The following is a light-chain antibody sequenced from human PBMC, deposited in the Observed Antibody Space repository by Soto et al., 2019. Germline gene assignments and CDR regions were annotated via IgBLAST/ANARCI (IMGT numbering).Light chain of an antibody. J-gene: IGKJ4*01. V-gene: IGKV1-39*01. CDR1: QNIAIY. Sequence: DIQVTQSPSSLAASVGDSVTITCRTSQNIAIYLNWYQQKPGKAPKLLIYAASTLQSGVPSRFSGSGSGTDFALSISSLQPEDFSTYYCQQTYIKPLTFGGGTKVDIK. CDR3: QQTYIKPLT. CDR2: AAS.